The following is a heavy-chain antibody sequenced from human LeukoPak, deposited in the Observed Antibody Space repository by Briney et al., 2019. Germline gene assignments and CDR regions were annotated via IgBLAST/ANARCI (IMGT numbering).Heavy chain of an antibody. CDR3: ARGNYDFWSGLKGWFDP. Sequence: TSETLSLTCTVSGGSISSYYWSWIRQPPGKGLGWIGYIYYSGSTNYNPSLKSRVTISVDTSKNQFSLKLSSVTAADTAVYYCARGNYDFWSGLKGWFDPWGQGTLVTVSS. V-gene: IGHV4-59*01. J-gene: IGHJ5*02. D-gene: IGHD3-3*01. CDR1: GGSISSYY. CDR2: IYYSGST.